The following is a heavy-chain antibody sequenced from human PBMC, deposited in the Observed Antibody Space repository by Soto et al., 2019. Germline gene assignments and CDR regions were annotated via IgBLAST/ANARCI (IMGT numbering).Heavy chain of an antibody. CDR2: IIPMFGTA. Sequence: GXSVKGSCRAPGGTFGSYAISWGRQAPVQGLEWMGGIIPMFGTANYAQKFQGRVTITADESTSTAYMELSSLRSEDTAVYYCARHQTAAAAYYGMDVWGQGTTVTVSS. D-gene: IGHD6-13*01. V-gene: IGHV1-69*01. J-gene: IGHJ6*02. CDR1: GGTFGSYA. CDR3: ARHQTAAAAYYGMDV.